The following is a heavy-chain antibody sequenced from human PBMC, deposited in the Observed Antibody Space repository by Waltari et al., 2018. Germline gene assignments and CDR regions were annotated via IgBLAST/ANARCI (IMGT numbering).Heavy chain of an antibody. CDR2: ISSSGNTI. J-gene: IGHJ4*02. CDR3: AFTLGVVLSFDY. CDR1: GVTFRSYE. V-gene: IGHV3-48*03. D-gene: IGHD3-3*01. Sequence: EVQLVESGGGLVQPGGSLRLSCAASGVTFRSYEMNWVRQAPGKGLEWVSYISSSGNTIYYADSVNGRFTVSRDNAQNSLYLRMNSLRAVDTAVYYCAFTLGVVLSFDYWGQGTLVTVSS.